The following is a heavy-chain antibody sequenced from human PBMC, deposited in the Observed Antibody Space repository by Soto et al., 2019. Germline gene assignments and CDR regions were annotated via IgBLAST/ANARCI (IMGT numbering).Heavy chain of an antibody. CDR2: IYSDGSGT. J-gene: IGHJ4*02. Sequence: EVQLVESGGGLVQPGGSLRLSCAASGFTFSNFWMHWVRQAPGKGLVWVSRIYSDGSGTTYADSVKGRFTISRDNAKSTLYLQMNSLRAEDTAVYYCATLTSFGSDYWGRGTLVTVSS. V-gene: IGHV3-74*01. D-gene: IGHD5-18*01. CDR1: GFTFSNFW. CDR3: ATLTSFGSDY.